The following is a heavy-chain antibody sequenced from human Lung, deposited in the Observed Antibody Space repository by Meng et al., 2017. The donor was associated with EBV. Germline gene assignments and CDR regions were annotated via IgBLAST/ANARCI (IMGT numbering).Heavy chain of an antibody. D-gene: IGHD6-13*01. Sequence: GLGNPCGTPSLTCCVSGCSISRSNWWRWVRQPPGKGLEWIGEIYHSGSTNYNPSLKSRVTISVDKSKNQFSLKLSSVTAADTAVHYCARARSIAAAVIDYWGQGTLVTVSS. CDR3: ARARSIAAAVIDY. CDR1: GCSISRSNW. J-gene: IGHJ4*02. V-gene: IGHV4-4*02. CDR2: IYHSGST.